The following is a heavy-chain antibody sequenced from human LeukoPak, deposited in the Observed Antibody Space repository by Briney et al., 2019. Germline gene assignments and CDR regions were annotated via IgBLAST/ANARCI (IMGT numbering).Heavy chain of an antibody. V-gene: IGHV5-51*01. CDR2: IYPGDSDT. CDR1: GYSFTSYW. CDR3: ARHLVVPAAIRALGYYYYYMDV. Sequence: GQSLKISCKGSGYSFTSYWIGWVRQMLGKGLGWMGIIYPGDSDTSYSPSFQGQVTISADKSISTAYLQWSSLKASDTAMYYCARHLVVPAAIRALGYYYYYMDVWGKGTTVTVSS. J-gene: IGHJ6*03. D-gene: IGHD2-2*02.